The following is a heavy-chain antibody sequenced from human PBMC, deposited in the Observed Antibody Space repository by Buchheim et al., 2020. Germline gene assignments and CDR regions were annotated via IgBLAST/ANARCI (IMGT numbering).Heavy chain of an antibody. CDR3: ARGLYDFWSGRGGYYYYYMDV. V-gene: IGHV4-34*01. Sequence: QVQLQQWGAGLLKPSETLSLTCAVYGGSFSGYYWSWIRQPPGKGLEWIGEINHSGSTNYNPSLKSRVTISVDTSKNQFSLKLSSVTAADTAVYYCARGLYDFWSGRGGYYYYYMDVWGKGTT. D-gene: IGHD3-3*01. CDR1: GGSFSGYY. J-gene: IGHJ6*03. CDR2: INHSGST.